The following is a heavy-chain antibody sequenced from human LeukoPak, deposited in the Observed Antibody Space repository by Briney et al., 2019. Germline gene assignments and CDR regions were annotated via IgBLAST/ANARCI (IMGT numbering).Heavy chain of an antibody. D-gene: IGHD6-19*01. J-gene: IGHJ4*02. CDR1: GYTFTGYY. V-gene: IGHV1-2*06. Sequence: GASAKVSCKASGYTFTGYYMHWVRQAPGQGLEWMGRINPNSGGTNYAQKFQGRVTMTRDTSISTAYMELSRLRSDDTAVYYCATPIAVAPFDYWGQGTLVTVSS. CDR2: INPNSGGT. CDR3: ATPIAVAPFDY.